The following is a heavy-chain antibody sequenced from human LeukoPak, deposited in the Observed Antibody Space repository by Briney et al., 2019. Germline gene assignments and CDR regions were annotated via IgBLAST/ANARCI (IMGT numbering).Heavy chain of an antibody. Sequence: PSETLSLTCTVSGGSISSYYWSWIRQHPGKGLEWIGYIYYSGSTYYNPSLKSRVTISVDTSKNQFSLKLSSVTAADTAVYYCARDTPYDFWSGYYLDPYYYGMDVWGQGITVTVSS. V-gene: IGHV4-59*06. J-gene: IGHJ6*02. CDR2: IYYSGST. CDR3: ARDTPYDFWSGYYLDPYYYGMDV. CDR1: GGSISSYY. D-gene: IGHD3-3*01.